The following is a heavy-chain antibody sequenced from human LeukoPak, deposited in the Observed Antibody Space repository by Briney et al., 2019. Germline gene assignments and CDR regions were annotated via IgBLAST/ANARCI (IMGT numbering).Heavy chain of an antibody. CDR2: IYPGNSDT. Sequence: GESLKISCKGSGYSFTGYWIGWVRQMPGKGLEWMGIIYPGNSDTRYSPSFQGQVTISADKSTTTAYLQWSSLKASDTAMYYCARRLGCSSTSCYWYFDYWGQGTLVTVSS. D-gene: IGHD2-2*01. CDR1: GYSFTGYW. V-gene: IGHV5-51*01. CDR3: ARRLGCSSTSCYWYFDY. J-gene: IGHJ4*02.